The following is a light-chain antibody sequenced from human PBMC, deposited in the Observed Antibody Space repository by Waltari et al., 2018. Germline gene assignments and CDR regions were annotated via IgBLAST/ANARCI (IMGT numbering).Light chain of an antibody. V-gene: IGLV2-14*01. CDR2: GVN. CDR3: SSYASSITPNWV. CDR1: SSDIGGYNY. Sequence: QSALTQPASVSGSPAQSITISCTGASSDIGGYNYVSWYQQHPGKAPKLMIYGVNKRHSGVSYRFSGSKSCYTASLTISGLQAEDEADYYCSSYASSITPNWVFGGGTKLTVL. J-gene: IGLJ3*02.